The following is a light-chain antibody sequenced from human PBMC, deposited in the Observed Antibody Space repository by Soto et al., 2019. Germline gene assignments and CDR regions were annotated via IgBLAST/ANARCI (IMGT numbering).Light chain of an antibody. CDR2: DAS. V-gene: IGKV1-12*01. J-gene: IGKJ4*01. CDR1: QAISSW. Sequence: DIQMTQSPSSVSASVGDRVTITCRASQAISSWLAWYQQKPGRAPKLLIYDASSLETGVPSRFSGSGSGTVFTLTISSLQSEDFAVYYCQQYNNWPLTFGGGTKVDI. CDR3: QQYNNWPLT.